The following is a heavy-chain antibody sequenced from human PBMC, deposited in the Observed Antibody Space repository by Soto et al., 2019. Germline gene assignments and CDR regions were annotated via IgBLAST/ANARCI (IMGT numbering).Heavy chain of an antibody. D-gene: IGHD3-3*01. CDR1: GYTFTTYC. J-gene: IGHJ4*02. V-gene: IGHV1-3*04. CDR3: AVGPASGEFDY. Sequence: ASVKVSCKASGYTFTTYCMHWVRQAPGQRLEWMGWINTGNGNTEYSQKFQGRVTITRDTSASTAYMELSSLRSEDTAVYYCAVGPASGEFDYWGQGTPVTSPQ. CDR2: INTGNGNT.